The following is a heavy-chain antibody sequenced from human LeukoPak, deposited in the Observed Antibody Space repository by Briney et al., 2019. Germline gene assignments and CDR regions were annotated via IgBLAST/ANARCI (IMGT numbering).Heavy chain of an antibody. CDR3: AKVARRYGRWFDP. CDR1: GFTFSSYG. D-gene: IGHD4-17*01. V-gene: IGHV3-30*02. Sequence: GGSLRLSCAASGFTFSSYGMHWVRQAPGKGLEWVAFIRYDGSNKYYADSVKGRFTISRDNSKNTLYLQMNSLRAEDTAVYYCAKVARRYGRWFDPWGQGTLVTVSS. J-gene: IGHJ5*02. CDR2: IRYDGSNK.